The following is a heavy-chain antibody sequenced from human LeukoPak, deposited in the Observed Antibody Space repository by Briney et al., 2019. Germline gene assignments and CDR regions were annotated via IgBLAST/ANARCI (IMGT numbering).Heavy chain of an antibody. CDR2: ISAYSGDT. CDR1: GGTFSSYA. Sequence: ASVKVSCKASGGTFSSYAISWVRQAPGQGLEWMGWISAYSGDTNYAQKFQGRATMTTDTSTSTAYMELRSLSSDDTAVYYCARVGSYGMDVWGQGTTVTVSS. CDR3: ARVGSYGMDV. J-gene: IGHJ6*02. V-gene: IGHV1-18*01. D-gene: IGHD3-10*01.